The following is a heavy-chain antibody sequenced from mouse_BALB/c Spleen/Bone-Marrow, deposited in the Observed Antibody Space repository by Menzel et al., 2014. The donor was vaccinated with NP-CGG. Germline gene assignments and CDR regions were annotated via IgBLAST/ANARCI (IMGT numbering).Heavy chain of an antibody. CDR2: IWAGGST. D-gene: IGHD2-1*01. J-gene: IGHJ2*01. V-gene: IGHV2-9*02. CDR1: GFSLTSYG. Sequence: VHLVESGPGLVAPSQSLSITSTVSGFSLTSYGVHWVRQPPGKGLEWLGVIWAGGSTNYNSALMSRLSISKDNSKSQVFLKMNSLQTDDTAMYYCASYGNYFDYWGQGTTHTVSS. CDR3: ASYGNYFDY.